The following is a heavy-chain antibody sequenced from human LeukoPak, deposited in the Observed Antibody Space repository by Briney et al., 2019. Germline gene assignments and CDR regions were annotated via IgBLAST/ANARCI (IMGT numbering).Heavy chain of an antibody. Sequence: ASVKVSCKASGYTFTSYGISWVRQAPGQGLEWMGWISAYNGNTNYAQKLQGRVTMTRDMSTSTVYMELSSLRSEDTAVYYCARGEQSYYFDYWGQGTLVTVSS. J-gene: IGHJ4*02. D-gene: IGHD6-19*01. CDR1: GYTFTSYG. CDR2: ISAYNGNT. V-gene: IGHV1-18*01. CDR3: ARGEQSYYFDY.